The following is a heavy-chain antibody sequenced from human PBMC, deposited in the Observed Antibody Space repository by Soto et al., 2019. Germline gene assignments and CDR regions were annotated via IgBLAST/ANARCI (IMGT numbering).Heavy chain of an antibody. CDR2: IYYSGST. V-gene: IGHV4-31*03. CDR1: GGSISSGGYY. CDR3: AREDRTKKYYYDSIGYSCDAFDI. Sequence: QVQLQESGPGLVKPSQTLSLTCTVSGGSISSGGYYWSWIRQHPGKGLEWIGYIYYSGSTYYNPSLKSRVTISVDTSKNQFSLKRSSVTAADTAVYYCAREDRTKKYYYDSIGYSCDAFDIWGQGTMVTVSS. J-gene: IGHJ3*02. D-gene: IGHD3-22*01.